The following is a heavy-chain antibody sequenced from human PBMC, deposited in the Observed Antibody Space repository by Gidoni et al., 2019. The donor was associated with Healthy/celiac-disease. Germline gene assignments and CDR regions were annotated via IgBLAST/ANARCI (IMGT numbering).Heavy chain of an antibody. CDR2: ISYDGSNK. J-gene: IGHJ6*02. V-gene: IGHV3-30-3*01. Sequence: QVQLVESGGGVVQPGRSLRLSCAAPGFTFRSYAMHWVRQAPGKGLEWVAVISYDGSNKYYADSVKGRFTISRDNSKNTLYLQMNSLRAEDTAVYYCARDLGFWSGYYDYGMDVWGQGTTVTVSS. CDR1: GFTFRSYA. D-gene: IGHD3-3*01. CDR3: ARDLGFWSGYYDYGMDV.